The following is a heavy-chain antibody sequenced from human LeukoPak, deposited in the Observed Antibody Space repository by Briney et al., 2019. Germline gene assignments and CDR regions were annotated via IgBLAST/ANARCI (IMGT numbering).Heavy chain of an antibody. V-gene: IGHV3-30*04. D-gene: IGHD2-21*02. CDR2: ISYDGSNK. CDR1: GFTFGSYA. Sequence: GGSLRLSCAASGFTFGSYAMSWVRQAPGKGLEWVAVISYDGSNKYYADSVKSRFTISRDNSKNTLYLQMNSLRAEDTAVYYCARDEVHIVVVTAMAFDYWGQGTLVTVSS. J-gene: IGHJ4*02. CDR3: ARDEVHIVVVTAMAFDY.